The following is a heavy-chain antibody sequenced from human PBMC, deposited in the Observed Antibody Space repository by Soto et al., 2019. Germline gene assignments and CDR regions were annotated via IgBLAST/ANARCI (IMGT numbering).Heavy chain of an antibody. J-gene: IGHJ4*02. CDR1: GGTFSSYA. CDR3: ARECRDGYKFPPGPYYFDY. Sequence: WASVKVSCKASGGTFSSYAISWVRQAPGQGLEWMGGIIPIFGTANYAQKFQGRVTITADKSTSTAYMELSSLRSEDTAVYYCARECRDGYKFPPGPYYFDYWGQGTLVTVSS. D-gene: IGHD5-12*01. CDR2: IIPIFGTA. V-gene: IGHV1-69*06.